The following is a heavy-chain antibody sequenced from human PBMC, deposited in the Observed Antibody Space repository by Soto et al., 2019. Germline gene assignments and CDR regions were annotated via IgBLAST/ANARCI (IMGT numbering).Heavy chain of an antibody. D-gene: IGHD2-21*01. Sequence: GGSLRLSCAASGFTFSSYAMHWVRQAPGKGLEWVAVISYDGSNKYYADSVKGRFTISRDNSKNTLYLQMNSLRAEDKAVYYCARGIPPKPTWTINYYDYGMDVWGQGTTATVSS. CDR1: GFTFSSYA. V-gene: IGHV3-30-3*01. CDR3: ARGIPPKPTWTINYYDYGMDV. CDR2: ISYDGSNK. J-gene: IGHJ6*02.